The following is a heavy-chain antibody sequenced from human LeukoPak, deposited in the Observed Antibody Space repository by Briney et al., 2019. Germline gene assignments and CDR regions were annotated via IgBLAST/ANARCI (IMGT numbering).Heavy chain of an antibody. D-gene: IGHD3-16*01. CDR1: GFTFSSYG. CDR3: SRDFVGAEDY. CDR2: INPAGSVT. J-gene: IGHJ4*02. Sequence: PGGSPRLSCAASGFTFSSYGMHWVRQAPGKGLVWVSRINPAGSVTNHADSVRGRFTISRDTATNTLYLEMNSLRAEDTAVYYCSRDFVGAEDYWGQGTLVTVSS. V-gene: IGHV3-74*01.